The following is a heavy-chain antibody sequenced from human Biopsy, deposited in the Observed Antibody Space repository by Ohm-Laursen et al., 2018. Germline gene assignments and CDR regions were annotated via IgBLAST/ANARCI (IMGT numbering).Heavy chain of an antibody. V-gene: IGHV2-70*19. CDR2: LDWGKEK. CDR1: GLSLSTSGVS. CDR3: ARIFTVRSGGDNCYDYHGMDV. J-gene: IGHJ6*02. D-gene: IGHD2-21*01. Sequence: TQTLTLTCSFSGLSLSTSGVSVSWVRHPSGKALVWFARLDWGKEKQYKTPLKTRLNIFKDTSKNQVLLEMTNMDPVDTAAYYCARIFTVRSGGDNCYDYHGMDVWGQGTTVTVSS.